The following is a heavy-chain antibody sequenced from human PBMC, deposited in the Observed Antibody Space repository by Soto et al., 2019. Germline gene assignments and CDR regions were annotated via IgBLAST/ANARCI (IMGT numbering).Heavy chain of an antibody. V-gene: IGHV4-61*01. CDR1: GGSVSSGSYY. CDR2: IYYSGST. Sequence: SETLSLTCTVSGGSVSSGSYYWSWIRQPPGKGLEWIGYIYYSGSTNYNPSLKSRVTISVDTSKNQFSLKLSSVTAADTAVYYCARDLQVAGPGAYYYYGMDVWGQGTTVTVSS. CDR3: ARDLQVAGPGAYYYYGMDV. D-gene: IGHD6-19*01. J-gene: IGHJ6*02.